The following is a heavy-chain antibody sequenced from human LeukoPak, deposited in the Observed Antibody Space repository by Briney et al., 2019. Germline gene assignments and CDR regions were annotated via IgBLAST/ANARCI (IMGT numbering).Heavy chain of an antibody. CDR2: INPSGGST. D-gene: IGHD2-2*01. CDR3: ARDLCSTSCEYYYYYYGMDV. Sequence: GASVKVSCKASGYTFTSYYMHWVRQAPGQGLEWMGIINPSGGSTSYAQKFQGRVTMTRDTSTSTVYMELSSLRSEDTAVYYCARDLCSTSCEYYYYYYGMDVWGQGTTVTVSS. CDR1: GYTFTSYY. J-gene: IGHJ6*02. V-gene: IGHV1-46*01.